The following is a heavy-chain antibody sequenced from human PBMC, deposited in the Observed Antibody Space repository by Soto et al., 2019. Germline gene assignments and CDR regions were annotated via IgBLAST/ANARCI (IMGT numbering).Heavy chain of an antibody. Sequence: QVQLVQSGAEVKKPGSSVKVSCKASGGTFSSYAISWVRQAPGQGLEWMGGIIPIFGTANYAQKFQGRVRIXXDXSXXTAYMELSSLRSEDTAVYYCARDPVNYDSSGYTLHWGQGTLVTVSS. D-gene: IGHD3-22*01. CDR1: GGTFSSYA. CDR2: IIPIFGTA. J-gene: IGHJ4*02. V-gene: IGHV1-69*12. CDR3: ARDPVNYDSSGYTLH.